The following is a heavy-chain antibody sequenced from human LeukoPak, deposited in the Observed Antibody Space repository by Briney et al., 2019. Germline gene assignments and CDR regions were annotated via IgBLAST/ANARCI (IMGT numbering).Heavy chain of an antibody. CDR1: GGTFSSYA. J-gene: IGHJ5*02. Sequence: GASVKVSCRASGGTFSSYAISWVRQAPGQGLEWMGRIIPILGIANYAQKFQGRVTITADKSTSTAYMELSSLRSEDTAVYYCARDLWCSGGSCPFDPRGQGTLVTVSS. CDR2: IIPILGIA. D-gene: IGHD2-15*01. CDR3: ARDLWCSGGSCPFDP. V-gene: IGHV1-69*04.